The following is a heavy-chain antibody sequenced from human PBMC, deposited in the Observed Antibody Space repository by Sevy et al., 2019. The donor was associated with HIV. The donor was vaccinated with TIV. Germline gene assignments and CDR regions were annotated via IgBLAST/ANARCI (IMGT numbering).Heavy chain of an antibody. D-gene: IGHD6-13*01. CDR2: ISGRGGST. Sequence: GGSLRLSCAASEFTFSSYAMSWVRQAPGKGLEWVSAISGRGGSTYYAYSVKGRFTISRDNSKNTLYLQMNSLRAEDTALYYCAKELFGAAAAFYWYFDLWGRGTLVTVSS. V-gene: IGHV3-23*01. CDR3: AKELFGAAAAFYWYFDL. CDR1: EFTFSSYA. J-gene: IGHJ2*01.